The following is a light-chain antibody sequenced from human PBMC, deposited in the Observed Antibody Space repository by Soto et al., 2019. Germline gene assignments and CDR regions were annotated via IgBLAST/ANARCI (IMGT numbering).Light chain of an antibody. Sequence: EIVLTQSPGSLSLSPRERATLSCRASQSVSNNHLAWYQQKPGQAPRLLISDASNRATGIPARFSGSGSETDFTLTISSLEPEDSAVYYCQQRSNWPSLTFGGGTKVEIK. CDR1: QSVSNN. CDR3: QQRSNWPSLT. V-gene: IGKV3-11*01. J-gene: IGKJ4*01. CDR2: DAS.